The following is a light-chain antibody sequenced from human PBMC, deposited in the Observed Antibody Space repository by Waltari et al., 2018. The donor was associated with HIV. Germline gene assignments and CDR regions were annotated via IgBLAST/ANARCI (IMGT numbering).Light chain of an antibody. CDR1: IPTIGSND. CDR2: KND. J-gene: IGLJ3*02. CDR3: AAWDNSLGALL. V-gene: IGLV1-47*01. Sequence: QSVLTQPPPASGTPGQTVTLPRPGIIPTIGSNDVYWFQQFPGTAPSRLIYKNDQRPSWVPDRFSGSKSGTSASLAISWLRSEDEADYYCAAWDNSLGALLFGGGAKLTVL.